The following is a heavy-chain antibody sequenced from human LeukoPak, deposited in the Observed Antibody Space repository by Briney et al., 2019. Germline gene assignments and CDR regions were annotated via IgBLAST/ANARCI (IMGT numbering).Heavy chain of an antibody. J-gene: IGHJ4*02. CDR1: GYTFTGYY. D-gene: IGHD6-13*01. Sequence: GASVKVSCKASGYTFTGYYMHWVRQAPGQGLEWMGWINPNSGGTNYAQKFQGRVTMTRDTSISTAYMELSRLRSDDTAVYYCARDLYSSSWYYFDYWGQGTLVTVSS. CDR3: ARDLYSSSWYYFDY. CDR2: INPNSGGT. V-gene: IGHV1-2*02.